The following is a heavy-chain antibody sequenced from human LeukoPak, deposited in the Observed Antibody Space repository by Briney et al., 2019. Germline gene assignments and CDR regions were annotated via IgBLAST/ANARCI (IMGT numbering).Heavy chain of an antibody. Sequence: SETLSLTCTVSGYSISSGYYWGWIRQPPGKGLEWIGSIYHSGSTYYNPSLKSRVTISVDTSKNQFSLKLSSVTAADTAVYYCARDRATGYNWFDPWGQGTLVTVSS. J-gene: IGHJ5*02. D-gene: IGHD1-26*01. V-gene: IGHV4-38-2*02. CDR1: GYSISSGYY. CDR2: IYHSGST. CDR3: ARDRATGYNWFDP.